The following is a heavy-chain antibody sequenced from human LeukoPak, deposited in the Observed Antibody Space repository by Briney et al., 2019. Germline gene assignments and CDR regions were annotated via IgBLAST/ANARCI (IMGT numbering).Heavy chain of an antibody. CDR3: AKDRGWQYADYETVAVEH. D-gene: IGHD4-17*01. Sequence: ASVKVSCKASGYTFTSYYMHWVRQAPGQGLEWMGWISVYTGKTYHAQKFQARVTMTTDTSTTTAYMELRSLRSDDTAVYYCAKDRGWQYADYETVAVEHWGQGTLVTVSS. J-gene: IGHJ4*02. CDR2: ISVYTGKT. CDR1: GYTFTSYY. V-gene: IGHV1-18*04.